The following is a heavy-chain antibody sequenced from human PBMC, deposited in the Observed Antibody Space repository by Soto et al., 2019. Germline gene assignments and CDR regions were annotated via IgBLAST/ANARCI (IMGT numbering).Heavy chain of an antibody. J-gene: IGHJ6*02. Sequence: GASVKVSCKASGGTFSSYAISWVRQAPGQGLEWMGGIIPIFGTANYAQKFQGRVTITADESTSTAYMELSSVTAADTAVYYCARAAYSSSWENLPYYYYYGMDVWGQGTTVTVSS. CDR2: IIPIFGTA. CDR3: ARAAYSSSWENLPYYYYYGMDV. CDR1: GGTFSSYA. D-gene: IGHD6-13*01. V-gene: IGHV1-69*13.